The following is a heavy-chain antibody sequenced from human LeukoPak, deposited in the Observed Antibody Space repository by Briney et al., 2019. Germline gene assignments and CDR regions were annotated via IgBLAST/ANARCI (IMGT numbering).Heavy chain of an antibody. CDR3: ARAPDSSGYYYYFDY. CDR1: GFTFSSYA. J-gene: IGHJ4*02. Sequence: GGSLRLSCAASGFTFSSYAMTWVRQAPGKGLEWVSTLSGSGGSTYYADSVKGRFTISRDNSKNTVYLQMNSLRPEDTAVYYCARAPDSSGYYYYFDYWGQGALVTVSS. D-gene: IGHD3-22*01. CDR2: LSGSGGST. V-gene: IGHV3-23*01.